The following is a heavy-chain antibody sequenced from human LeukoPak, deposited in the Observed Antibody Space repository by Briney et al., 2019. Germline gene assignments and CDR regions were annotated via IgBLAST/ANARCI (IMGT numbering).Heavy chain of an antibody. CDR2: ISSSSSYI. Sequence: GGSLRLSCAASGFTFSSYSMNWVRQAPGKELEWVSSISSSSSYIYYADSVKGRFTISRDNAKNSLYLQMNSLRAEDTAVYYCARDYCTNGVCYTWGQGTLVTVSS. D-gene: IGHD2-8*01. CDR1: GFTFSSYS. CDR3: ARDYCTNGVCYT. V-gene: IGHV3-21*01. J-gene: IGHJ5*02.